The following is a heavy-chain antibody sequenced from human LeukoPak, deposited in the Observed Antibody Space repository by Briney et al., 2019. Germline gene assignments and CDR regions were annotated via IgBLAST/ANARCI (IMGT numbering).Heavy chain of an antibody. CDR1: GFTFGDYV. V-gene: IGHV3-49*03. CDR2: IRSKAYGGTT. CDR3: TRFQYYYGMDV. Sequence: GGSLRLSCKASGFTFGDYVMSWFRQAPGKGLEWAGFIRSKAYGGTTEYAASVKDRFTISRDDSKSIAYLQMDGLKTEDTAVYYCTRFQYYYGMDVWGQGTRSPFP. J-gene: IGHJ6*02.